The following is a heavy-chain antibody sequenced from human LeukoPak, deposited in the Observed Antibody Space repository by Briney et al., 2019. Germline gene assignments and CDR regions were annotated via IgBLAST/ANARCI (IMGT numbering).Heavy chain of an antibody. CDR2: IIPIFGTA. V-gene: IGHV1-69*05. J-gene: IGHJ4*02. Sequence: ASVKVSCKASGYTFTSYGISWVRQAPGQGLEWMGRIIPIFGTANYAQKFQGRVTITTDESTSTAYMELSSLRSEDTAVYYCARTLNDFWSGYYNYWGQGTLVTVSS. CDR3: ARTLNDFWSGYYNY. D-gene: IGHD3-3*01. CDR1: GYTFTSYG.